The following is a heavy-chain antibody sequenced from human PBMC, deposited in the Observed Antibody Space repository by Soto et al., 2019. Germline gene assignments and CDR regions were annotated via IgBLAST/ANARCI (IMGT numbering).Heavy chain of an antibody. Sequence: PSETLSLTCTVSGGSISSYYWSWIRQPPGKGLEWIGYIYYSGSTNYNPSLKSRVTISVDTSKNQFSLKLSSVTAADTAVYYCARVVVVAATKNWFDPWGQGTLVTVSS. CDR3: ARVVVVAATKNWFDP. D-gene: IGHD2-15*01. CDR1: GGSISSYY. J-gene: IGHJ5*02. V-gene: IGHV4-59*01. CDR2: IYYSGST.